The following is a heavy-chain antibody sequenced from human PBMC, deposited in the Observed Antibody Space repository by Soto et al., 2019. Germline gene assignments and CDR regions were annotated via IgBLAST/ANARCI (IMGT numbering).Heavy chain of an antibody. Sequence: VQLVQSGAEVRKPGSSVKVSCQASGGDFKNFIIAWVRQAPGHGLEWMGGVIPIFGTPNFVQKFQDRVTITADEATSTTYMELRSLRPEDTAVYYCARVGSCLSSSCLYYGMEVWGQGTTVIVSS. J-gene: IGHJ6*02. D-gene: IGHD2-2*01. CDR1: GGDFKNFI. CDR3: ARVGSCLSSSCLYYGMEV. CDR2: VIPIFGTP. V-gene: IGHV1-69*01.